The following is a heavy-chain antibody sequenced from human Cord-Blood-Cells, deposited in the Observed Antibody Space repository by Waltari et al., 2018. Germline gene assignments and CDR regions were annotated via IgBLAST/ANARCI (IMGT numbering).Heavy chain of an antibody. CDR1: GGSISSSSYY. CDR3: ARPHSSSDAFDI. J-gene: IGHJ3*02. CDR2: VYYSGRP. V-gene: IGHV4-39*01. Sequence: QLQLQESGPGLVKPSETLSLTCTVSGGSISSSSYYWGWIRQPPGKGLEWIWSVYYSGRPYYIPSLKSRVTISVDTSKTEFSLKLRSVTAADTSVYYCARPHSSSDAFDIWGQGTMVTVSS. D-gene: IGHD6-6*01.